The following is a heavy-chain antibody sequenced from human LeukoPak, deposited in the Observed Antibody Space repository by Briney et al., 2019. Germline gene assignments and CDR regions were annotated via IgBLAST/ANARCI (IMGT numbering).Heavy chain of an antibody. J-gene: IGHJ6*02. CDR2: VHHSGRA. CDR3: ARDRVTVAGRDYSYYYGLDV. V-gene: IGHV4-31*03. Sequence: SETLSLTCSVSGGSISSSDYYWSWIRQYPGEGLEWVGYVHHSGRASYNPSLKSRVTISGDTSKNQFSLKLSSVTAADTAVYYCARDRVTVAGRDYSYYYGLDVWDQGTAVTVSS. D-gene: IGHD6-19*01. CDR1: GGSISSSDYY.